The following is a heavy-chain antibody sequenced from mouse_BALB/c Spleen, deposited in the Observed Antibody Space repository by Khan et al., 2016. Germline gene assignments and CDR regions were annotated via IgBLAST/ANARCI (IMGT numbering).Heavy chain of an antibody. CDR1: GYSFTGYF. J-gene: IGHJ4*01. D-gene: IGHD1-1*01. CDR3: TRGGGYYGRDAMDY. Sequence: VQLQQSGPEVVKPGASVKISCKASGYSFTGYFMNWVKQNHGKSLEWIGRINPYNGDTFYSQKFRGKATLTVDRSSNTAHMELRSLASADSAVYYCTRGGGYYGRDAMDYWGQGTSVTVSS. V-gene: IGHV1-20*02. CDR2: INPYNGDT.